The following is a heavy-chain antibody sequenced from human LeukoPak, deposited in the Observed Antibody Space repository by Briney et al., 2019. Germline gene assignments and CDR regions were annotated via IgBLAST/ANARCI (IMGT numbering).Heavy chain of an antibody. V-gene: IGHV3-30*18. D-gene: IGHD5-18*01. J-gene: IGHJ4*02. CDR3: AKDLDTAMSNYFDY. CDR1: GSPFSSYG. Sequence: PGRSLRLSCAPSGSPFSSYGMHWVRQAPGKGLEWVAVISYDGSNKYYADSVKGRFTISRDNSKNTLYLQMNSLRAEDTAVYYCAKDLDTAMSNYFDYWGQGTLVTVSS. CDR2: ISYDGSNK.